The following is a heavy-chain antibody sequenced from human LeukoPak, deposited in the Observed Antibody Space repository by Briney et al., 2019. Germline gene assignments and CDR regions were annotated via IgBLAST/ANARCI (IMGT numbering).Heavy chain of an antibody. Sequence: GGSLRLSCAASEFTFSSYWMSWVRQAPGKGLEWVANIKQDGGEKYYLDSVKGRFTVSRDNAKNSLYLQMNSLRAEDTAVYYCARLGARQIHEYWGQGTLVTVSS. CDR3: ARLGARQIHEY. J-gene: IGHJ4*02. D-gene: IGHD4-17*01. CDR1: EFTFSSYW. V-gene: IGHV3-7*01. CDR2: IKQDGGEK.